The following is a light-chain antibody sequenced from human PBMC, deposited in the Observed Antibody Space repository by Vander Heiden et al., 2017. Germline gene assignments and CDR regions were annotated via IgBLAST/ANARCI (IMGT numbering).Light chain of an antibody. J-gene: IGKJ3*01. CDR1: QSVRSY. CDR3: QQRSNWPLFT. V-gene: IGKV3-11*01. Sequence: EIVLTQSPATLSLSPGERATLSCRASQSVRSYLAWYKQKPGQAPRLLIYDASNRATGIPARFSGSGYGTDFTLTISSREPEDFAVYYCQQRSNWPLFTFGHGTKVDIK. CDR2: DAS.